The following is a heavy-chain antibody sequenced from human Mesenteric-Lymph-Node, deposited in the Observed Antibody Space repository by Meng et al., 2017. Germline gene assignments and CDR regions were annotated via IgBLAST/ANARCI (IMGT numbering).Heavy chain of an antibody. V-gene: IGHV1-46*01. D-gene: IGHD2/OR15-2a*01. CDR1: GYSFTSYY. CDR3: ARDRHTYAYYYGMDI. Sequence: ASVKVSCKASGYSFTSYYMHWGRQAPGQGLEWMGVINPTYGSTNYAQKFQGRVTMTRDTSTSTVYMELSSLRSEDTAVYYCARDRHTYAYYYGMDIWGQGTTVTVSS. CDR2: INPTYGST. J-gene: IGHJ6*02.